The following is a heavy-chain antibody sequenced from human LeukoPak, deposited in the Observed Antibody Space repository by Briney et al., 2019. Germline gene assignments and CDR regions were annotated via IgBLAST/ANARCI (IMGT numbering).Heavy chain of an antibody. J-gene: IGHJ4*02. CDR3: ARSPRITGTTPRFDY. V-gene: IGHV4-34*01. CDR2: INHSGST. Sequence: GSLRLSCAASGFTFSDYYMSWIRLPPGKGLEWIGEINHSGSTNYNPSLKSRVTISVDTSKNQFSLKLSSVTAADTAVYYCARSPRITGTTPRFDYWGQGTLVTVSS. CDR1: GFTFSDYY. D-gene: IGHD1-20*01.